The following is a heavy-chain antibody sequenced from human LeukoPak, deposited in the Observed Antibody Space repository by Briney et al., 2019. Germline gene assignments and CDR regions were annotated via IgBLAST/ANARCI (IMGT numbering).Heavy chain of an antibody. CDR2: VSADGSNK. J-gene: IGHJ4*02. CDR3: ARETH. CDR1: GFTFSDYG. V-gene: IGHV3-30*03. Sequence: GGSLRLSCEASGFTFSDYGMHWVRQAPGKGLEWVAVVSADGSNKQYADSVKGRFTISRDNSKNSLYLQMNSLRDEDTAVYYCARETHWGQGTLVTVSS.